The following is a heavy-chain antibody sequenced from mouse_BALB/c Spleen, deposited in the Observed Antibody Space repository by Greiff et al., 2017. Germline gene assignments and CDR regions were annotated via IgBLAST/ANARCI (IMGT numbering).Heavy chain of an antibody. D-gene: IGHD1-2*01. Sequence: EVKLMESGGGLVKPGGSLKLSCAASGFTFSSYAMSWVRQSPEKRLEWVAEISSGGSYTYYPDTVTGRFTISRDNAKNTLYLEMSSLRSEDTAMYYCAREQAFITTATAWFAYWGQGTLVTVSA. CDR2: ISSGGSYT. CDR3: AREQAFITTATAWFAY. J-gene: IGHJ3*01. CDR1: GFTFSSYA. V-gene: IGHV5-9-4*01.